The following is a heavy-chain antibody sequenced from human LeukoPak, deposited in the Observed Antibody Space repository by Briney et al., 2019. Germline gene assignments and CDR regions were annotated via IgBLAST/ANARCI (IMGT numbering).Heavy chain of an antibody. V-gene: IGHV3-48*04. D-gene: IGHD2-2*01. CDR1: GFTSTSYS. CDR2: ISSSSSTI. Sequence: GGSLRLSCAASGFTSTSYSMNWVRQAPGKRLEWVSYISSSSSTIYYADSVKGRFTISRDNAKNSLYLQMNSLRAEDTAVYYCATYSSSNAREFQYWGQGTLVTVSS. J-gene: IGHJ1*01. CDR3: ATYSSSNAREFQY.